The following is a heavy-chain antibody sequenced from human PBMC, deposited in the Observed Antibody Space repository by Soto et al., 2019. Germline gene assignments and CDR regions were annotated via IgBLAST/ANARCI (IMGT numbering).Heavy chain of an antibody. CDR2: SKSKIDGGTT. CDR1: GFIFSNAL. D-gene: IGHD3-22*01. CDR3: TTDHPYYYAGSCYDH. V-gene: IGHV3-15*07. J-gene: IGHJ4*02. Sequence: LRLSCAPSGFIFSNALRNWVRQAPGKGLEWVGRSKSKIDGGTTDYAAPVKGRVTISRDDSRNTVNLQMNSLKTEDTAVYFCTTDHPYYYAGSCYDHWGQGTLVTVSS.